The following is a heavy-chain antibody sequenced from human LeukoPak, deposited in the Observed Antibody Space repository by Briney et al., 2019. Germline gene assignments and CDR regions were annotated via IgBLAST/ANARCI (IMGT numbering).Heavy chain of an antibody. CDR1: GFTVSSNY. Sequence: TGGSLRLSCAASGFTVSSNYMSWVRQAPGKGLEWVSVIYSGGSTYYADSVKGRFPISRDNSKNTLYLQMNSLRAEDTAVYYCARDVPVTTDAFDIWGQGTMVTVSS. D-gene: IGHD3-22*01. J-gene: IGHJ3*02. CDR2: IYSGGST. CDR3: ARDVPVTTDAFDI. V-gene: IGHV3-53*01.